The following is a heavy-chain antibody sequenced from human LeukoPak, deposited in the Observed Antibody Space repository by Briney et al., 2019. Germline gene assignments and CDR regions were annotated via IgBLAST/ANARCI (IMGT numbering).Heavy chain of an antibody. CDR2: IYYSGTTRYT. J-gene: IGHJ4*02. V-gene: IGHV4-59*01. Sequence: PSETLSLTCAVSGGPLNTYYWSWIRQPPGKGLEWIGHIYYSGTTRYTNYNPSLKSRVAVLLVTSRNQVSLTLSSLTAADTAVYYCARGSLIYYDILTGYYTPLGLDYWGQGTLVTVSS. D-gene: IGHD3-9*01. CDR1: GGPLNTYY. CDR3: ARGSLIYYDILTGYYTPLGLDY.